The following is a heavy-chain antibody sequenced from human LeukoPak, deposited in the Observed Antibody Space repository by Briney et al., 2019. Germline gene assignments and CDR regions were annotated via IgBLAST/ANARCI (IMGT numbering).Heavy chain of an antibody. V-gene: IGHV3-21*01. J-gene: IGHJ4*02. CDR2: ISSSSSYI. Sequence: KPGGSLRLSCAASGFTFSSYSMNWVRQAPGKGLEWVSSISSSSSYIYYADSVKGRFTISRDNAKNSLYLQMNSLRAEDTAVYYCARGGGLELPFDYWGQGTLVTVSS. CDR1: GFTFSSYS. D-gene: IGHD1-7*01. CDR3: ARGGGLELPFDY.